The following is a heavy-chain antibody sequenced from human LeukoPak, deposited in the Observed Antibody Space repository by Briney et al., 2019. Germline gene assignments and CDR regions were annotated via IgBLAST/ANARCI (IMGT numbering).Heavy chain of an antibody. D-gene: IGHD4-23*01. V-gene: IGHV4-59*01. CDR3: ARIDYGSTGGAFDM. Sequence: SETLSLTCTVSGGSISSYYWSWIRQPPGKGLEWIGCIYYSGSTNYNPSLKSRVNISVDTSKNQFSLKLSSVTAADTAVFYCARIDYGSTGGAFDMWGQGTMVTVSS. CDR2: IYYSGST. CDR1: GGSISSYY. J-gene: IGHJ3*02.